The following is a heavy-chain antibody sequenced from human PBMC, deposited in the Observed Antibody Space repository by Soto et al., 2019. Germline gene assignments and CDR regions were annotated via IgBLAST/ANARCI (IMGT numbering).Heavy chain of an antibody. Sequence: QVQLVESGGGVVQPGRSLRLSCAASGFSFSYYAMHWVRRAPGKGLEWVALISYDGSNKFYADSVKGRFTISRDNSKNTLYLQMNGLRTDDTAVYYCAKTGLDYGDSPNDYWGQGTLVTVSS. D-gene: IGHD4-17*01. CDR2: ISYDGSNK. CDR3: AKTGLDYGDSPNDY. CDR1: GFSFSYYA. J-gene: IGHJ4*02. V-gene: IGHV3-30*18.